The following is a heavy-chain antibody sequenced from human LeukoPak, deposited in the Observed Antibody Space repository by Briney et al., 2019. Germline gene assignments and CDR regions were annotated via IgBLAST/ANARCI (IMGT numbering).Heavy chain of an antibody. D-gene: IGHD5-18*01. CDR1: GFSFSSYS. J-gene: IGHJ4*02. Sequence: GGSLRLSCAASGFSFSSYSMNWVRQAPGRRLEWISYITRISSTKYYADSVKGRFTISRDNAKNSLYLQMNTLRDEDTAVYYCAREWGYGSDYWGQGTLVTVSS. CDR3: AREWGYGSDY. CDR2: ITRISSTK. V-gene: IGHV3-48*02.